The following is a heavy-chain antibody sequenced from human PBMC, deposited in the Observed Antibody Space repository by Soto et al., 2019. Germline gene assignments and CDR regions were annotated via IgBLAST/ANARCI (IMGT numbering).Heavy chain of an antibody. V-gene: IGHV4-59*01. CDR2: IFYSWST. Sequence: QVQLQESGPGLVRPSETLSLTCTVSGGSISSYYWRWIRQPPGKGLEWIGYIFYSWSTNYSPSLKSRVTMSVDTPKNQFSLRLSSVTAADTAVYYCATAFDYWIISTPLRYFDYWGQGTLVTVSS. CDR3: ATAFDYWIISTPLRYFDY. D-gene: IGHD3-3*01. J-gene: IGHJ4*02. CDR1: GGSISSYY.